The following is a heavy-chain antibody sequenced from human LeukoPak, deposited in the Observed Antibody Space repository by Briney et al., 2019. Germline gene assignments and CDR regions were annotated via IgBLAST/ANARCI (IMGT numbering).Heavy chain of an antibody. J-gene: IGHJ4*02. CDR1: GGSFSGYY. CDR2: INHSGST. CDR3: ARVGQNCSGGSCYLVKKGYFDY. V-gene: IGHV4-34*01. Sequence: PSETLSLTCAVYGGSFSGYYWSWIRQPPGKGLEWIGEINHSGSTDYNPSLKSRVTISVDTSKNLFSLKLSSVTAADTAVYYCARVGQNCSGGSCYLVKKGYFDYWGQGTLVTVSS. D-gene: IGHD2-15*01.